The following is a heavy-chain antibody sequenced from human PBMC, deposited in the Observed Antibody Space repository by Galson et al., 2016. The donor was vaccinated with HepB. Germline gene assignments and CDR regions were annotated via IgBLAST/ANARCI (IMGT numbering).Heavy chain of an antibody. J-gene: IGHJ4*02. D-gene: IGHD1-26*01. CDR1: GFTVNTYG. CDR3: ARGGRAPV. V-gene: IGHV3-23*01. CDR2: ISGSR. Sequence: SLRLSCAASGFTVNTYGMSWVRQAPGKGLEWVSSISGSRDYADSVKGRFTISRDNLKNTLYLQMNSLRAEDTAMYYCARGGRAPVWGQGTLVTVSS.